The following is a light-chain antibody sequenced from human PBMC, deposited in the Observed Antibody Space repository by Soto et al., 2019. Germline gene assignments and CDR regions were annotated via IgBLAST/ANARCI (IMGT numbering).Light chain of an antibody. Sequence: DIQISQSPSSLSASLVDRVSITCRASWYIERWLAWYQQKPGNAPRLLIHDAYTFETGVPSRFSGGGSGAEFTLRISRLQPAYNATYYCQLCDTYWAFGQGIKVEVE. J-gene: IGKJ1*01. CDR2: DAY. V-gene: IGKV1-5*01. CDR3: QLCDTYWA. CDR1: WYIERW.